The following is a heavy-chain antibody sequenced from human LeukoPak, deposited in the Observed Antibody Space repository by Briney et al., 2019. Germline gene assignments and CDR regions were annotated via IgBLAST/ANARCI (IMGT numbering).Heavy chain of an antibody. CDR2: IYHSGST. CDR3: ASRRYSSGS. D-gene: IGHD6-19*01. Sequence: SQTLSLTCAVSGGSISSGGYSWSWIRQPPGKGLEWIGYIYHSGSTYYSPSLKSRVTISVDRSKNQFSLKLSSVTAADTAVYYCASRRYSSGSWGQGTLVTVSS. V-gene: IGHV4-30-2*01. CDR1: GGSISSGGYS. J-gene: IGHJ4*02.